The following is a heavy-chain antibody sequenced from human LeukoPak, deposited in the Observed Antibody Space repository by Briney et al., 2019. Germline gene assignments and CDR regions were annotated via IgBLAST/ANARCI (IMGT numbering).Heavy chain of an antibody. CDR1: GDSLFTNGVA. CDR3: ARGKYSSFDI. J-gene: IGHJ4*02. V-gene: IGHV6-1*01. CDR2: TYYRSKWSF. D-gene: IGHD6-13*01. Sequence: SQTLSLTCDISGDSLFTNGVAWNWIRQSPSRGLECLGRTYYRSKWSFEYALSAKSRISINEDTSKNQFSLQLSSVTPEDTAVYYCARGKYSSFDIWGQGTLVTVSS.